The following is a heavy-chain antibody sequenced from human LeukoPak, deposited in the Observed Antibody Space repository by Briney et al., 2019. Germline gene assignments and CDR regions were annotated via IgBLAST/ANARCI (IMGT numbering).Heavy chain of an antibody. J-gene: IGHJ4*02. V-gene: IGHV4-61*02. CDR3: ARVNWVPDY. CDR1: GGSISSGSYY. Sequence: SETLSLTCTVSGGSISSGSYYWSWIRQPAGQGLEWIGRIYTSGSTNYNPSLKSRVTISVDTSKNQFSLNLSSVTAADTAVYFCARVNWVPDYWGQGTLVTVSS. D-gene: IGHD7-27*01. CDR2: IYTSGST.